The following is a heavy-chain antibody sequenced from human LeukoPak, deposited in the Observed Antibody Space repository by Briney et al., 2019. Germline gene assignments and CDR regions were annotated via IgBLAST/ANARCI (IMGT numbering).Heavy chain of an antibody. J-gene: IGHJ4*02. D-gene: IGHD5-24*01. CDR3: TTDLLRWLGEDY. CDR1: GFTLSSYA. CDR2: ISGSGGST. Sequence: PGGSLRLSCAASGFTLSSYAMSWVRQAPGKGLEWVSAISGSGGSTYYADSVKGRFTISRDNSKNTLYLQMNSLKTEDTAVYYCTTDLLRWLGEDYWGQGTLVTVSS. V-gene: IGHV3-23*01.